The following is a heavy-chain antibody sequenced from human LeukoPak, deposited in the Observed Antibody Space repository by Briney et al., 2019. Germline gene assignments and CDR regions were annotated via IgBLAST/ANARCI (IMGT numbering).Heavy chain of an antibody. CDR2: IYYSGST. CDR1: GGSISSSRYY. D-gene: IGHD6-13*01. Sequence: NSSETLSLTCIVSGGSISSSRYYWGWIRQSPGKGLEWIGSIYYSGSTYYNPSLKSRVNISVDRSKNQFSLKLNSVTAADTAVYYCARGSGYSSSWFDPWGQGTLVIVSS. J-gene: IGHJ5*02. CDR3: ARGSGYSSSWFDP. V-gene: IGHV4-39*07.